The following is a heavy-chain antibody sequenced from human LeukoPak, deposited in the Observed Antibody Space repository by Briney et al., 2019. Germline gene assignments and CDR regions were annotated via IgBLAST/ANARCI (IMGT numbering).Heavy chain of an antibody. CDR1: GFTFKSYG. CDR3: ARVSWYSGTWYVDY. D-gene: IGHD6-13*01. Sequence: GRSLRLSCVASGFTFKSYGMHWVRQAPGKGLEWVAIIWYDGSNKYYADFVKGRFTTSRDNSKNTLYLQMNSLRADDTAVYYCARVSWYSGTWYVDYWGQGTLVTVSS. CDR2: IWYDGSNK. V-gene: IGHV3-33*01. J-gene: IGHJ4*02.